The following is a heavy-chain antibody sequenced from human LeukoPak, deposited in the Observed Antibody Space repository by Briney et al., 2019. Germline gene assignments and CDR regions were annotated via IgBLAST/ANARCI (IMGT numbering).Heavy chain of an antibody. CDR1: GGSISSYY. J-gene: IGHJ4*02. D-gene: IGHD3-9*01. CDR2: IYYSGST. V-gene: IGHV4-59*08. CDR3: ARRGGGRYFDWLLYYFDY. Sequence: PSETLSLTCTVSGGSISSYYWSWIRQPPGKGLEWIGYIYYSGSTNYNPSLKSRVTISVDTSKNQFSLKLSSVTAADTAVYYCARRGGGRYFDWLLYYFDYWGQGTLVTVSS.